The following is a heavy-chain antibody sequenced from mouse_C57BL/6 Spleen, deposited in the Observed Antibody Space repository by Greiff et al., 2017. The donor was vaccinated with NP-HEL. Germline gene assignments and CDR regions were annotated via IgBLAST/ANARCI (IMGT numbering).Heavy chain of an antibody. CDR1: GYTFTTYW. Sequence: QVQLQQPGAELVMPGASVKLSCKASGYTFTTYWMHWVKQRPGQGLEWIGEIDPSDSYTNYNQKFKGKSTLTVDKSSSTAYMQLSSLTSEDSAVYYCASFDYWGQGTTLTVSS. CDR2: IDPSDSYT. V-gene: IGHV1-69*01. CDR3: ASFDY. J-gene: IGHJ2*01.